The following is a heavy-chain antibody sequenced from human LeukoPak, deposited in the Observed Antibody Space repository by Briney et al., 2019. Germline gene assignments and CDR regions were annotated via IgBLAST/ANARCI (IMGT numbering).Heavy chain of an antibody. CDR3: ARDSYGTAYYDYGMDV. CDR2: ISGYNGYT. D-gene: IGHD3-10*01. V-gene: IGHV1-18*01. CDR1: GYIFTTYG. J-gene: IGHJ6*02. Sequence: ASVKVSCKASGYIFTTYGISWVRQAPGQGLEWMGWISGYNGYTNYAQKLQGRVTMTTDTSTSIAYMELRSLRSDDTAMYYCARDSYGTAYYDYGMDVWGQGTTVTVSS.